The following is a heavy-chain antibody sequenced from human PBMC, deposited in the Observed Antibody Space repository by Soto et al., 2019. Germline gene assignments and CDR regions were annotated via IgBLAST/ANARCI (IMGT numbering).Heavy chain of an antibody. V-gene: IGHV1-18*01. CDR2: ISAYNGNT. CDR3: GRCRTDSYAMDV. Sequence: GASVKVSCKASGYTFTSYGISWVRQAPGQGLEWMGWISAYNGNTNYAQKLQGRVVMTTEISTNTVYLELRSLRSDDTAVYYCGRCRTDSYAMDVWGQGTTVTVSS. CDR1: GYTFTSYG. J-gene: IGHJ6*02.